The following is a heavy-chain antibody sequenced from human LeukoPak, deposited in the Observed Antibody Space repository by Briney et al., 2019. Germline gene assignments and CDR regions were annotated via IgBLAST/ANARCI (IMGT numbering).Heavy chain of an antibody. D-gene: IGHD1-26*01. V-gene: IGHV3-7*01. J-gene: IGHJ3*02. CDR3: AREGGATRDAFDI. CDR2: IKQDGSEK. Sequence: GGSLRLSCAASGFTFSSYWMRWVRQAPGKVLEWVANIKQDGSEKYYVDSVKGRFTISRDNAKNSLYLQMNSLRAEDTAVYYCAREGGATRDAFDIWGQGTMVTVSS. CDR1: GFTFSSYW.